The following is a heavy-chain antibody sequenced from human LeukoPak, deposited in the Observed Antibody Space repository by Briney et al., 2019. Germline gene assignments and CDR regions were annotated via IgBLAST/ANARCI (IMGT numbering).Heavy chain of an antibody. D-gene: IGHD4-17*01. CDR1: GGTFSSYA. Sequence: GASVKVSCKASGGTFSSYAISWVRQAPGQGLERMGGIIPIFGTANYAQKFQGRVTITADESTSTAYMELSSLRSEDTAVYYCASEIDLREAAFDIWGQGTMVTVPS. J-gene: IGHJ3*02. CDR2: IIPIFGTA. V-gene: IGHV1-69*13. CDR3: ASEIDLREAAFDI.